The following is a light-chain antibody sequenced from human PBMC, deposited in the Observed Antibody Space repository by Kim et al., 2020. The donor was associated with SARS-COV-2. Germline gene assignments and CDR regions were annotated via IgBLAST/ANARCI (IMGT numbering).Light chain of an antibody. CDR3: QQYTTYSGT. Sequence: DIQMTQSPSTLSASVGDRVTITCRASQSLGTWLARYQQKPGKAPKLLIHDASTLESGVPSRFSGSASETEFTLTISSLQPDDFATYYCQQYTTYSGTFGQGTKVEIK. J-gene: IGKJ1*01. CDR2: DAS. CDR1: QSLGTW. V-gene: IGKV1-5*01.